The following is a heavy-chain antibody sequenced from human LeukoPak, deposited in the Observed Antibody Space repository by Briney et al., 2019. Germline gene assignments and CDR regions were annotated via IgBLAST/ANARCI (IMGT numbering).Heavy chain of an antibody. Sequence: SVKVSCKASGGTFSSYAISWVRQAPGQGLGWMGRIIPILGIANYAQKFQGRVTITADKSTSTAYMELSSLRSEDTAVYYCARDGYSSSWGLYYYYGMDVWGQGTTVTVSS. J-gene: IGHJ6*02. D-gene: IGHD6-13*01. CDR3: ARDGYSSSWGLYYYYGMDV. V-gene: IGHV1-69*04. CDR1: GGTFSSYA. CDR2: IIPILGIA.